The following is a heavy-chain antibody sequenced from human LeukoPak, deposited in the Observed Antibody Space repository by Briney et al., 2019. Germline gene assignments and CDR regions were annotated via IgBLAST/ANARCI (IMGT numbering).Heavy chain of an antibody. V-gene: IGHV4-34*01. J-gene: IGHJ4*02. Sequence: PSETLSLTCAVYGGSFSDYYWSWVRQPPGKGLEWIGEINDSPSASYNPSLKSRVTISRDTSTNQFSLKLTSVTAADTAVYYCARDFSAVAGRAGDYWGQGTLVTVSS. CDR3: ARDFSAVAGRAGDY. D-gene: IGHD6-19*01. CDR2: INDSPSA. CDR1: GGSFSDYY.